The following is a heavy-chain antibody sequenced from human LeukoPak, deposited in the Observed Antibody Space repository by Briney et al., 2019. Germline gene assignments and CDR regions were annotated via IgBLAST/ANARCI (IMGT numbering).Heavy chain of an antibody. V-gene: IGHV1-3*01. J-gene: IGHJ6*02. CDR3: ARDPSYSSSYPHSYGMDV. CDR1: GYTFTSYA. Sequence: ASVTVSCKASGYTFTSYAMHWVRQAPGQRLEWMGWINAGNGNTKYSQKFQGRVTITRDTSASTAYMELSSLRSEDTAVYYCARDPSYSSSYPHSYGMDVWGQGTTVTVSS. CDR2: INAGNGNT. D-gene: IGHD6-13*01.